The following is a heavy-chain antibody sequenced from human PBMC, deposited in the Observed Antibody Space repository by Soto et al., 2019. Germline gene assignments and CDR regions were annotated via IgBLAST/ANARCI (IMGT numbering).Heavy chain of an antibody. Sequence: GESLKISCKGSGYSFTSYWIGWVRQMPGKGLEWMGIIYPGDSDTKYSSSLQGQVTISADTSISTAYLQWTSLKASDTAMYYCARSRRGAYSSGLYSLSGYHHYVIDVWGQGITVTVSS. J-gene: IGHJ6*02. CDR1: GYSFTSYW. CDR3: ARSRRGAYSSGLYSLSGYHHYVIDV. V-gene: IGHV5-51*01. D-gene: IGHD6-19*01. CDR2: IYPGDSDT.